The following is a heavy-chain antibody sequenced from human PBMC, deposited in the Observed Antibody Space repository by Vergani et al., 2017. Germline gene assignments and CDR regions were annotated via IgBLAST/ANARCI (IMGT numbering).Heavy chain of an antibody. V-gene: IGHV4-30-4*08. D-gene: IGHD4-17*01. CDR3: ARVGRDYGVPTADYFDY. CDR1: GGSISSGDYY. J-gene: IGHJ4*02. Sequence: QVQLQESGPGLVKPSQTLSLTCTVSGGSISSGDYYWSWIRQPPGKGLEWIGYIYYSGSNNYNPSLKSRVTISVDTSKNQFSLKLSSVTAADTAVYYCARVGRDYGVPTADYFDYWGQGTLVTVSS. CDR2: IYYSGSN.